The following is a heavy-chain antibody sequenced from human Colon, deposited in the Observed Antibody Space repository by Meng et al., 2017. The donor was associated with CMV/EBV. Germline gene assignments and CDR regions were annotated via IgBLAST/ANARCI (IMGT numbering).Heavy chain of an antibody. J-gene: IGHJ1*01. CDR3: VRESQSGSYIYLQH. V-gene: IGHV1-18*01. CDR2: ISAYTGDT. Sequence: QVQRVQSGAEGKKPGASVKVSCKASGYTFTNYGISWVRQAPGQGLEWMGWISAYTGDTYYAQKFQGRVTMTTDTSTSTAYMELRSLRSDDTAVYYCVRESQSGSYIYLQHWGQGTLVTVSS. D-gene: IGHD1-26*01. CDR1: GYTFTNYG.